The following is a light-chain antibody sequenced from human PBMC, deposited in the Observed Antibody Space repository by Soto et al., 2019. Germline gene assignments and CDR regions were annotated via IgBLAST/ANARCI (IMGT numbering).Light chain of an antibody. Sequence: IQMTQSPSSLSASVGDRVTITCRASQSISTWLDWYQQKPGKAPKLLIFDASTLESGVPSRFSGSASGTEFTLTITSLQPDDFATYYCHHYTRAFGQGTKVDIK. CDR3: HHYTRA. CDR2: DAS. V-gene: IGKV1-5*01. J-gene: IGKJ1*01. CDR1: QSISTW.